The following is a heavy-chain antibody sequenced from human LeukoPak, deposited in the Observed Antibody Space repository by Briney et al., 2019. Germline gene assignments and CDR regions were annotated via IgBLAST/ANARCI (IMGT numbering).Heavy chain of an antibody. J-gene: IGHJ6*03. Sequence: PSETLSLTCTVSGGSISSSSYYWGWIRQPPGKGLEWIGSIYYSGSTYYNPSLKSRVTISVDTSKNQFSLKLSSVTAADTAVYYCASIYGDSTNYYYYYMDVWGKGTTVTISS. CDR1: GGSISSSSYY. CDR2: IYYSGST. V-gene: IGHV4-39*01. D-gene: IGHD4-17*01. CDR3: ASIYGDSTNYYYYYMDV.